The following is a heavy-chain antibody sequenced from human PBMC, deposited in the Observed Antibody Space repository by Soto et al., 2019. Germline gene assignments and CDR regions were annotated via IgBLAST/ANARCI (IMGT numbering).Heavy chain of an antibody. CDR3: AIEYMSSSGRFDN. CDR1: GGSFSSYA. Sequence: SVKVSCKASGGSFSSYAISWVRQAPGQGLEWMGGIIPIFGTPSYAQKFQGRVTITADESTSTAYMELSSLRSEDTAVYYCAIEYMSSSGRFDNWGQGTLVTVSS. CDR2: IIPIFGTP. J-gene: IGHJ4*02. V-gene: IGHV1-69*13. D-gene: IGHD6-6*01.